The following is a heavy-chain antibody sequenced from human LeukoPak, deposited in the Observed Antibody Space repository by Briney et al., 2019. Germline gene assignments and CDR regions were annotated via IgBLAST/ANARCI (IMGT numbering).Heavy chain of an antibody. J-gene: IGHJ4*02. V-gene: IGHV3-23*01. D-gene: IGHD3-10*01. CDR2: ISGGDVGT. CDR1: GFIFSDYA. Sequence: GGSLRLSCAASGFIFSDYAMSWVRQAPGKGLEWVSAISGGDVGTFYADSVRGRFTISRDNSNNTLYLQMNSLRAEDTAVYYRAKERSGVGGAARKSRGRGTPVTVSS. CDR3: AKERSGVGGAARKS.